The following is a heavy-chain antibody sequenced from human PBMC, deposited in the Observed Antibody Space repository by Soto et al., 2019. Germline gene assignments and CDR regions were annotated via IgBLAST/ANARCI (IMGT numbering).Heavy chain of an antibody. CDR3: ARERDRVYYYYMDV. V-gene: IGHV4-34*01. J-gene: IGHJ6*03. D-gene: IGHD2-15*01. CDR2: INHSGST. CDR1: GGSFSGYY. Sequence: SETLSLTCAVYGGSFSGYYWSWIRQPPGKGLEWIGEINHSGSTNYNPSLKSRVTISVDTSKNQFSLKLSSVTAADTAVYYCARERDRVYYYYMDVWGKGTTVTVSS.